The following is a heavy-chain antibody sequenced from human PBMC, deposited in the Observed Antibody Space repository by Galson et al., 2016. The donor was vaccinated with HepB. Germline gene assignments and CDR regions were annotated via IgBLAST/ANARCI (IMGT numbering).Heavy chain of an antibody. CDR2: IYSDGRT. CDR3: ARVGGYDGYYSDF. J-gene: IGHJ4*02. V-gene: IGHV3-53*01. CDR1: GITVSDTY. D-gene: IGHD5-12*01. Sequence: SLRLSCAVSGITVSDTYMSWVRQAPGQGLEWVSVIYSDGRTYHGDSVKGRFSISRDISKNTLYLQMNGLRADDTAVYYCARVGGYDGYYSDFWGQGALVTVSS.